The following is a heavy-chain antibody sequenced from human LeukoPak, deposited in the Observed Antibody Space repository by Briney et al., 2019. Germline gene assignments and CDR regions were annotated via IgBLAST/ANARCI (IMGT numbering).Heavy chain of an antibody. D-gene: IGHD2-15*01. Sequence: GGSLRLSCAASGFTFSSYDMHWVRQATGKGLEWVSAVGTAGDTYYPGSVKGRFTISRENAKNSLYPQMNSLRAGDTAVYYCARGYCSGGSCYSGGSDAFDIWGQGTMVTVSS. CDR1: GFTFSSYD. J-gene: IGHJ3*02. CDR3: ARGYCSGGSCYSGGSDAFDI. CDR2: VGTAGDT. V-gene: IGHV3-13*01.